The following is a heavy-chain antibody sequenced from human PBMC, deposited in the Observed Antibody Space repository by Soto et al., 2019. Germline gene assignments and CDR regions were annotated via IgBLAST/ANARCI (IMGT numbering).Heavy chain of an antibody. CDR3: ARSRYYYASSGYSYNFDS. CDR2: ISGDSGDI. CDR1: GFTFSNYI. Sequence: GGSLRLSCAASGFTFSNYIMNWVRQAPGKGLEWVSSISGDSGDIYYADSVKGRFTISRDNAKNSLQLLTNSLRVEDTAVFYCARSRYYYASSGYSYNFDSWGQGTLVTVSS. V-gene: IGHV3-21*01. D-gene: IGHD3-22*01. J-gene: IGHJ4*02.